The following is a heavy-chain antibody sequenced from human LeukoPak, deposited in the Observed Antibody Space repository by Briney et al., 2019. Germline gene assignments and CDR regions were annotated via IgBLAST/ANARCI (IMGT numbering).Heavy chain of an antibody. Sequence: SVKVSCKASGGTFSSYAISWVRQAPGQGLEWMGGIIPIFGTANYAQKFQGRVTITADKSTSTAYMELSSLRSEDTAVYYCATTRRYSGYEIFDYWGQGTLVTVPS. CDR3: ATTRRYSGYEIFDY. J-gene: IGHJ4*02. CDR1: GGTFSSYA. CDR2: IIPIFGTA. V-gene: IGHV1-69*06. D-gene: IGHD5-12*01.